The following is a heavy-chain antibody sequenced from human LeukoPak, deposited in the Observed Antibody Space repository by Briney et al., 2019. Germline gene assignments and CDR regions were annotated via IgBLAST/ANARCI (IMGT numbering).Heavy chain of an antibody. CDR3: ARAGVWDYSDSSGYHNAAFDI. J-gene: IGHJ3*02. D-gene: IGHD3-22*01. Sequence: ASVKVSCKASGYTFTGYYMHWVRQAPGQGLEWMGWINPSSGGTNYAQKFQGRVTVTRDTSISTAYMDLSRLRSDDTAVYYCARAGVWDYSDSSGYHNAAFDIWGQGTMVTVSS. CDR2: INPSSGGT. CDR1: GYTFTGYY. V-gene: IGHV1-2*02.